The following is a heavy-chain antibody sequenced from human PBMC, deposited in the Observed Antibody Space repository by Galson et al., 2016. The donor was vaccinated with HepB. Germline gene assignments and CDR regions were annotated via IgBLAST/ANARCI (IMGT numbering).Heavy chain of an antibody. J-gene: IGHJ4*02. D-gene: IGHD4-17*01. CDR1: QFTFSSYA. Sequence: SLRLSCAASQFTFSSYAMYWVRPAPGKGLEWVAVVSSDGSNKYYADSLKGRFTISRDNSKNTLYLQMNSLRAEDTAVYDCAKVPPDYGDAGWGQGTLVTFSS. V-gene: IGHV3-30-3*01. CDR3: AKVPPDYGDAG. CDR2: VSSDGSNK.